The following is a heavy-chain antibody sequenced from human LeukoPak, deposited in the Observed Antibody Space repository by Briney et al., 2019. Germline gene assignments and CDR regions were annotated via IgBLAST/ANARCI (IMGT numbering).Heavy chain of an antibody. CDR3: ARGLFGIAAAAHFHY. J-gene: IGHJ4*02. D-gene: IGHD6-13*01. Sequence: SETLSLTCAVYGGSFSGYYWSWIRQPPGKGLEWIGEINHSGSTNYNPSLKSRVTISVDTSKNQFSLKLSSVTAADTAVYYCARGLFGIAAAAHFHYWGQGTLVTVSS. CDR2: INHSGST. CDR1: GGSFSGYY. V-gene: IGHV4-34*01.